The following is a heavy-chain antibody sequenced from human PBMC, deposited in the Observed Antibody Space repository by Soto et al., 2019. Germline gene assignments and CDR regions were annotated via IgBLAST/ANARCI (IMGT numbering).Heavy chain of an antibody. CDR3: ARGASGSYFPYYYGMDV. Sequence: RASVKVSCKASGYTSTGYYMHWVRQAPGQGLEWMGWINPNSGGTNYAQKFQGWVTMTRDTSISTAYMELSRLRSDDTAVYYCARGASGSYFPYYYGMDVWGQGTTVTVSS. CDR2: INPNSGGT. J-gene: IGHJ6*02. D-gene: IGHD1-26*01. V-gene: IGHV1-2*04. CDR1: GYTSTGYY.